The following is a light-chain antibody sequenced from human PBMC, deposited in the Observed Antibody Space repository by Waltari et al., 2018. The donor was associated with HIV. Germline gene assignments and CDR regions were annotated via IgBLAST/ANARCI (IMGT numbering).Light chain of an antibody. J-gene: IGLJ2*01. CDR3: CSYAGSFVV. CDR1: SSDVGIYNL. Sequence: QSALTQPASVSGSPGQSITISCTGTSSDVGIYNLVSWYQQNPGKAPQLVIYEGSKRPSGVSNRFSGSKSGNTASLTISGLQAEDEAHYYCCSYAGSFVVFGGGTKLTVL. V-gene: IGLV2-23*01. CDR2: EGS.